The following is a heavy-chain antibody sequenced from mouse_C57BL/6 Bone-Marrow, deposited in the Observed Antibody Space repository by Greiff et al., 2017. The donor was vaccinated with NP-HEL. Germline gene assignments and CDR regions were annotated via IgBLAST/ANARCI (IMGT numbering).Heavy chain of an antibody. CDR3: ARDDYYGSSYEGYYAMDY. V-gene: IGHV14-3*01. Sequence: EVQLQQSVAELVRPGASVKLSCTASGFNIKNTYMHWVKQRPEQGLEWIGRIDPANGNTKYAPKFQGKATITADTSSNTAYLQLSSLTSEDTAIYYGARDDYYGSSYEGYYAMDYWGQGTSVTVSA. CDR1: GFNIKNTY. CDR2: IDPANGNT. J-gene: IGHJ4*01. D-gene: IGHD1-1*01.